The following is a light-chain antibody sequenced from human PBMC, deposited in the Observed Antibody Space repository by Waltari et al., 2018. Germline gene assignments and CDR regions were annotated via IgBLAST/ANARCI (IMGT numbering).Light chain of an antibody. V-gene: IGKV3-20*01. J-gene: IGKJ5*01. Sequence: EIVLTQSPDTLSLSPGETATLPFRASHSIISRFLAWYQQEPGQVPRLLIYGASSRATGIPDRFGGSGSGTDFTLSITRLEPEDFALYYCQQYDDSPPVTFGKGTRLEIK. CDR2: GAS. CDR3: QQYDDSPPVT. CDR1: HSIISRF.